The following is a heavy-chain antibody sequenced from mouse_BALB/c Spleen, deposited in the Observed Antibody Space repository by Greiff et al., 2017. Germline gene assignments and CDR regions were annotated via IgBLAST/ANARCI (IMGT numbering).Heavy chain of an antibody. CDR2: ISSGGGST. CDR1: GFAFSSYD. J-gene: IGHJ2*01. D-gene: IGHD1-1*02. Sequence: DVHLVESGGGLVKPGGSLKLSCAASGFAFSSYDMSWVRQTPEKRLEWVAYISSGGGSTYYPDTVKGRFTISRDNAKNTLYLQMSSLKSEDTAMYYCARQGGADYWGQGTTLTVSS. CDR3: ARQGGADY. V-gene: IGHV5-12-1*01.